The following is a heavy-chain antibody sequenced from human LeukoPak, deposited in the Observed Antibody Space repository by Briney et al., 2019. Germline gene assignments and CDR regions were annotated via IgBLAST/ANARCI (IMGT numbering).Heavy chain of an antibody. CDR1: GFTFNTYT. CDR2: ITASSTAI. Sequence: GGSLRLSCAASGFTFNTYTMNCVRQAPGKGLEWVSSITASSTAIYSADSVKGRFTISRDNAKNFLYLQMNSLRAEDTAVYYCARTYYDILTGYNPYFDYWGQGILVTVSS. D-gene: IGHD3-9*01. J-gene: IGHJ4*02. CDR3: ARTYYDILTGYNPYFDY. V-gene: IGHV3-21*01.